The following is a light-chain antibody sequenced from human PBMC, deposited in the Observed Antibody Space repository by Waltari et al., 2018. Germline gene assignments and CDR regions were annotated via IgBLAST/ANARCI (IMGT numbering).Light chain of an antibody. CDR2: GAS. CDR3: QQYNIWAPDT. CDR1: QSVRTN. V-gene: IGKV3-15*01. J-gene: IGKJ2*01. Sequence: EIVMTQSPATLSVSPGETVTLSCRASQSVRTNVGWYQQRPGQPPRLLIYGASTRAISIPARFSGSGSGTEFTLTISSLQSEDVGVYYCQQYNIWAPDTFGQGTKLEIK.